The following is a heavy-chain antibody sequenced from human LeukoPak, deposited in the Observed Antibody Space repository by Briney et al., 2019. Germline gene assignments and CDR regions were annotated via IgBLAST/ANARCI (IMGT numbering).Heavy chain of an antibody. V-gene: IGHV4-31*03. CDR3: ARSLVQHQIDY. CDR2: IYYSGST. CDR1: GGSISSGGYY. D-gene: IGHD2-8*02. Sequence: SQTLSLTCTVSGGSISSGGYYWSWIRQHPGKGLEWIGYIYYSGSTYYNPSLKSRVTISVDTSKNQFSLKLSSVTAADTAVYXCARSLVQHQIDYWGQGTLVTVSS. J-gene: IGHJ4*02.